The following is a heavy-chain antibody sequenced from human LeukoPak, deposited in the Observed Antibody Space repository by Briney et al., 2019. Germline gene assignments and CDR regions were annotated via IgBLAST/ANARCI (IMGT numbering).Heavy chain of an antibody. V-gene: IGHV3-48*03. CDR2: ISSSGSTI. J-gene: IGHJ6*03. CDR3: ATAMDEEYYYYYMDV. CDR1: GFTFSSYE. D-gene: IGHD3-10*01. Sequence: GGSLRLSCAASGFTFSSYEMNWVRQAPGKGLEWVSYISSSGSTIYYADSVKGRFTISRDNSKNTLYLQMNSLRAEDTAVYYCATAMDEEYYYYYMDVWGKGTTVTVSS.